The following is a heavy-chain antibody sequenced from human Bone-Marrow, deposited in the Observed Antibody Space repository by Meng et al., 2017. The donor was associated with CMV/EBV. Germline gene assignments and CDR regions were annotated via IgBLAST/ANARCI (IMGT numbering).Heavy chain of an antibody. V-gene: IGHV4-59*01. CDR2: IYYSGST. CDR1: GGSTSDYY. D-gene: IGHD6-13*01. J-gene: IGHJ6*02. Sequence: SVTLSLTCPGPGGSTSDYYWSWIRQPPGKGLEWIGYIYYSGSTNYNPSLKSRVTISVDTSKTPFSLKLSSVTAADTAVYYCARGILIAAADTNYYYGMDVWGQGTTVTVSS. CDR3: ARGILIAAADTNYYYGMDV.